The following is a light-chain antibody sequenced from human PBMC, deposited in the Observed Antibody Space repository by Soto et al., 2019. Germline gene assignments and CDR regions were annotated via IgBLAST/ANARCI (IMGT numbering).Light chain of an antibody. J-gene: IGKJ5*01. CDR3: QQRYSTPLT. V-gene: IGKV1-39*01. CDR1: QDISSY. Sequence: TQSPATLSLSPGERATLSCRASQDISSYLKWYQQKPGKAPKLLIYAASSLQSGVPSRFSGSGSGTDFTLTISSLQPEDFATYYCQQRYSTPLTFGRGTRLEIK. CDR2: AAS.